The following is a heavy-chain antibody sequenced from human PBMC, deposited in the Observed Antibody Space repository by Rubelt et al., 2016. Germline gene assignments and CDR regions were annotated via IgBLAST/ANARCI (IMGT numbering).Heavy chain of an antibody. CDR2: ISYDGSNK. D-gene: IGHD4-17*01. CDR1: GFTFSSYA. J-gene: IGHJ5*02. Sequence: QVQLVESGGGVVQPGRSLRLPCAASGFTFSSYAMHWVRQAPGKGLEWVAVISYDGSNKYYADSVKGRLTISRDNSKNTPCLQMNSLRAEDTAVYYCARDNCALDYGDYAPWGQGSLVTVSS. CDR3: ARDNCALDYGDYAP. V-gene: IGHV3-30*04.